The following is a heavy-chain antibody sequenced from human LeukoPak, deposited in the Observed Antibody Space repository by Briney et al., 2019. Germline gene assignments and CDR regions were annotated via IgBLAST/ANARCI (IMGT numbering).Heavy chain of an antibody. CDR3: AKDGVRIGTSSVDY. V-gene: IGHV3-30-3*01. Sequence: GGSLRLSCAASGFTLSTYPIHWVRQAPGKGLEWVAVMSNDGNTYYADSVRGRFTISRDNSKNTLYLQMNSLRAEDTAVYYCAKDGVRIGTSSVDYWGQGTLVTVSS. CDR2: MSNDGNT. CDR1: GFTLSTYP. J-gene: IGHJ4*02. D-gene: IGHD1-1*01.